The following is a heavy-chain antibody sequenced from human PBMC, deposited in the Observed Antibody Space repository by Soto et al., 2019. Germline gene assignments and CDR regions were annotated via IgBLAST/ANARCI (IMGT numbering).Heavy chain of an antibody. CDR2: INPNSGGT. V-gene: IGHV1-2*02. D-gene: IGHD1-26*01. J-gene: IGHJ4*02. CDR3: ARDRYYSGSYGS. CDR1: GYTFTGYY. Sequence: ASVKVSCKASGYTFTGYYMHWVRQAPGQGLEWMGWINPNSGGTNYAQKFQGRVTMTGDTSISTAYMELSRLRSDDTAVYYCARDRYYSGSYGSWGQGTLVTVSS.